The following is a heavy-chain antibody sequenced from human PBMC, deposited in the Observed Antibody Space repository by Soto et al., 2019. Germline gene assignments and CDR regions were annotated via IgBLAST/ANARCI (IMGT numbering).Heavy chain of an antibody. Sequence: SETLSLTCTVSGGSISSYYWSWIRQPPGKGLEWIGYIYYSGSTNYNPSLKSRVTISVDTSKNQFSLKLSSVTAADTAVYYCARDLARGGSYVPSSVWYFDLWGRGTLVTVSS. CDR2: IYYSGST. D-gene: IGHD1-26*01. V-gene: IGHV4-59*01. CDR1: GGSISSYY. J-gene: IGHJ2*01. CDR3: ARDLARGGSYVPSSVWYFDL.